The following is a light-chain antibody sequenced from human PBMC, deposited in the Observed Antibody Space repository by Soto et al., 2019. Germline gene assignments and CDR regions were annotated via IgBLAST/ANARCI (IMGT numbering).Light chain of an antibody. J-gene: IGKJ3*01. Sequence: EIVLTQSPGTLSLSPGERATLSCRASQSVSSSYLAWYQQKPGQAPRLLIYGASGSATGIPDRFSGSGSGTDFTLTISRLEPEDFSVYYCKQYGSSPIFTFGPGTKVDIK. V-gene: IGKV3-20*01. CDR2: GAS. CDR3: KQYGSSPIFT. CDR1: QSVSSSY.